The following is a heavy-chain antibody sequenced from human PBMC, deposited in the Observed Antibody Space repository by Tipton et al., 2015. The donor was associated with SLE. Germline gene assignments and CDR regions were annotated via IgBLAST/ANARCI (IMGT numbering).Heavy chain of an antibody. J-gene: IGHJ4*02. Sequence: TLSLTCTVSGDSISSSSYYWGWIRQPPGKGLEGIGSMYYSGNTYYNPSLKSRVTISVDTSKNQLSLKLTSVTAADTAVYYCGRFRSSWSYFDYWGQGTLVTVSS. CDR2: MYYSGNT. CDR1: GDSISSSSYY. V-gene: IGHV4-39*07. CDR3: GRFRSSWSYFDY. D-gene: IGHD6-13*01.